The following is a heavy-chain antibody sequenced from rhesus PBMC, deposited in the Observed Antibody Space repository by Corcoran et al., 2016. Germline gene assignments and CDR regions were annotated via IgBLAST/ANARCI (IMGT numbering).Heavy chain of an antibody. J-gene: IGHJ4*01. D-gene: IGHD6-25*01. CDR1: GFTFSSYG. V-gene: IGHV3S5*01. CDR3: AKAGGAAAVV. CDR2: NNSGGGST. Sequence: EVQLVETGGGLVQPGGSLKLSCAASGFTFSSYGMSWVRQAPVKGLEWVSVNNSGGGSTYYADSVKGRFTISRDNSKNTLSLQMNSLRAEDTAVYYCAKAGGAAAVVWGQGVLVTVSS.